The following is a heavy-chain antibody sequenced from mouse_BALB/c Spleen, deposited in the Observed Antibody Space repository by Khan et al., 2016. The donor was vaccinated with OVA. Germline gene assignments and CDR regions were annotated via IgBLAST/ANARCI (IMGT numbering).Heavy chain of an antibody. CDR3: APAATGDYCDY. CDR1: GFNIKDTH. D-gene: IGHD4-1*01. V-gene: IGHV14-3*02. CDR2: IDPANDNS. J-gene: IGHJ2*01. Sequence: EVQLQESGAELVKPGASVKLSCTASGFNIKDTHMHWVKQRPEQGLEWIGRIDPANDNSKYDPRFQGKATITADTSSNTAYLHLSSLTSEDTAVYYCAPAATGDYCDYWGQGTTLTVSS.